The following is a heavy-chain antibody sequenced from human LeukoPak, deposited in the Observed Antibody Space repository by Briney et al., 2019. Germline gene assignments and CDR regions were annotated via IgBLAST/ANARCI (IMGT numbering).Heavy chain of an antibody. V-gene: IGHV3-33*01. CDR2: IWYDGSNK. Sequence: GSLRLSCAASGFTFSSYGMHWVRQAPGKGLEWVAVIWYDGSNKYYADSVKGRFTISRDNSKNTLYLQMNSLRAEDTAVYYCARERPYDSSGYDYWGQGTLVTVSS. J-gene: IGHJ4*02. CDR1: GFTFSSYG. CDR3: ARERPYDSSGYDY. D-gene: IGHD3-22*01.